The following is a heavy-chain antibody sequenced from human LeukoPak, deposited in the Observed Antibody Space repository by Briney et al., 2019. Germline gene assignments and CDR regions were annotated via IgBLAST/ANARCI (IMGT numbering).Heavy chain of an antibody. Sequence: GGSLRLSCAASGFTFSSYEMNWVRQAPGKGLEWVSYISSSGSTIYYADSVKGRFIISRDNAKNSLYLQMNSLRVEDTAIYYCARDAQGFEYWGQGTLVTVSS. CDR3: ARDAQGFEY. CDR1: GFTFSSYE. J-gene: IGHJ4*02. CDR2: ISSSGSTI. V-gene: IGHV3-48*03.